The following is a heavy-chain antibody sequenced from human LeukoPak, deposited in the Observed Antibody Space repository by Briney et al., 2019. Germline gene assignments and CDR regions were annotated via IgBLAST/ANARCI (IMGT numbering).Heavy chain of an antibody. D-gene: IGHD3-3*01. CDR2: IYYSGST. CDR3: ARALRRFLEWYWFDP. Sequence: TSETLSLTCTVSGGSISSSSYYWGWIRQPPGKGLEWIGSIYYSGSTYYNPSLKSRVTISVDTSKNQFSLRLSSVTAADTAVYYCARALRRFLEWYWFDPWGQGTLVTVS. CDR1: GGSISSSSYY. J-gene: IGHJ5*02. V-gene: IGHV4-39*07.